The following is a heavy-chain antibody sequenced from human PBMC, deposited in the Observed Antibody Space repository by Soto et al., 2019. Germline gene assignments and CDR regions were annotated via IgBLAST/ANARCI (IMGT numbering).Heavy chain of an antibody. V-gene: IGHV3-48*02. CDR3: VRDDRWDFDF. CDR1: GFTFSNYA. D-gene: IGHD1-26*01. J-gene: IGHJ3*01. CDR2: ISIGSGSI. Sequence: EVHLVESGGGLVQPGGSLRVSCAASGFTFSNYAMNWVRQAPGKGLEWVSYISIGSGSIFYADSVKGRFTISRDDANNSLYLQMNTLRDEDTAVYYCVRDDRWDFDFWGQGTMVTVSS.